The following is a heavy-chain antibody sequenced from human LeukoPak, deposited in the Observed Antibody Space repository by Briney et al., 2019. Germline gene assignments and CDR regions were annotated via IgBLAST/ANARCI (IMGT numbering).Heavy chain of an antibody. D-gene: IGHD3-10*01. CDR2: INPNSGGT. CDR3: ARGGFGVLLYGSENFDY. J-gene: IGHJ4*02. V-gene: IGHV1-2*02. Sequence: GASVKVSCKASGYTFTGYYMHWVRQAPGQGLEWMGWINPNSGGTNYAQKFQGRVTMTRDTSISTAYMELSRLRSDDTAVYYCARGGFGVLLYGSENFDYWGQGTLVTVSS. CDR1: GYTFTGYY.